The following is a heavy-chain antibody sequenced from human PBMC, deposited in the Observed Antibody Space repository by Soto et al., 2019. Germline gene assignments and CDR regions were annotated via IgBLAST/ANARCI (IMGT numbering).Heavy chain of an antibody. Sequence: QVQLVQSGAEVKKPGASVKVSCKASGYTFTSYGISWVRQAPGQGLEWMGWISAYNGNTNYAQKLQGRVTMTTDTSTSTAYMELRSLRSDDTAVYYCARDRIPYYYDSSGYYSNPYYYYGMDVWGQGTTVTVSS. CDR3: ARDRIPYYYDSSGYYSNPYYYYGMDV. V-gene: IGHV1-18*01. D-gene: IGHD3-22*01. CDR2: ISAYNGNT. CDR1: GYTFTSYG. J-gene: IGHJ6*02.